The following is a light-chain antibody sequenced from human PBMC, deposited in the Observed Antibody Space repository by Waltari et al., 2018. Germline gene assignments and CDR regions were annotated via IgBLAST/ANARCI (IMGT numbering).Light chain of an antibody. CDR3: QQGRAFPPT. J-gene: IGKJ3*01. CDR2: AVS. CDR1: QDISGA. Sequence: EIQMTQSPSSVSASVGDRVTITCRAGQDISGALAWYQQKPGQAPNLLIYAVSTLQTGVAPRFSGSGSGTDFTLTIRSLQPEDLGTYYCQQGRAFPPTFGPGTNVEIK. V-gene: IGKV1-12*01.